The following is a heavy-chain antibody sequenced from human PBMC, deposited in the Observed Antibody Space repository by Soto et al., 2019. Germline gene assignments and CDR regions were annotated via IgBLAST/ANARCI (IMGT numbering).Heavy chain of an antibody. Sequence: QVQLQESGPGLVKPSETLSLTCTVSGGSISSYYWSWIRQPPGKGLEWIGYIYYSGSTNYNPSLKSRVTIAEXXSXNXXSLKVSSVTAADTAVYYCARYIQKYSSGLYWYFDLWGRGTLVTVSS. D-gene: IGHD5-18*01. CDR1: GGSISSYY. CDR2: IYYSGST. CDR3: ARYIQKYSSGLYWYFDL. V-gene: IGHV4-59*01. J-gene: IGHJ2*01.